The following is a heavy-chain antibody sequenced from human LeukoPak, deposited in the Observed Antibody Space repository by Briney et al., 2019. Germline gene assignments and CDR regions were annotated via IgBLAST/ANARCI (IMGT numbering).Heavy chain of an antibody. CDR2: IYYSGST. J-gene: IGHJ3*02. Sequence: SETLSLTCTVSGGSISSSSYYWGWIRQPPGKGLEWIGSIYYSGSTYYNPSLKSRVTISVDTSKNQFSLKLSSVTAADTAVYYCARVSPLMGLGELSSPDAFDIWGQGTMVTVSS. CDR1: GGSISSSSYY. D-gene: IGHD3-16*02. V-gene: IGHV4-39*01. CDR3: ARVSPLMGLGELSSPDAFDI.